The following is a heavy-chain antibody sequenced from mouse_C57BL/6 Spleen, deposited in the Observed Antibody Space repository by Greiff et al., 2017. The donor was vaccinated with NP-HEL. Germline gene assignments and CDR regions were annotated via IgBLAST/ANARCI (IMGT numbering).Heavy chain of an antibody. Sequence: EVNLVESGGGLVKPGGSLKLSCAASGFTFSSYAMSWVRQTPEKRLEWVATISDGGSYTYYPDNVKGRFTISRDNAKNNLYLQMSHLKSEDTAMYYCARRDGYYDAMDYWGQGTSVTVSS. J-gene: IGHJ4*01. V-gene: IGHV5-4*03. CDR2: ISDGGSYT. CDR3: ARRDGYYDAMDY. D-gene: IGHD2-3*01. CDR1: GFTFSSYA.